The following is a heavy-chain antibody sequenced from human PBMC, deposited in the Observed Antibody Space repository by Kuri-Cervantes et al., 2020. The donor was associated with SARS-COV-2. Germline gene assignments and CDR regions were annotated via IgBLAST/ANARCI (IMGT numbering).Heavy chain of an antibody. CDR3: ARGKTMVRGENYYYMDV. V-gene: IGHV6-1*01. CDR2: TYFRSKWYN. J-gene: IGHJ6*03. CDR1: GDSVSSNSAA. D-gene: IGHD3-10*01. Sequence: SCAISGDSVSSNSAAWNWIRQSPSRGLEWLGRTYFRSKWYNDYAVSVKSRITINPDTSKKQFSLQLNSVTPEDTAVYYCARGKTMVRGENYYYMDVWGKGTTVTVSS.